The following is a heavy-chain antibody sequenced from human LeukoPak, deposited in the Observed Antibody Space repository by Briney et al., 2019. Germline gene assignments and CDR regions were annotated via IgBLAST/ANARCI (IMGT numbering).Heavy chain of an antibody. Sequence: SETLSLTCTVSGGSISSSGYYWGWLRQPPGRGLEWIVSIYYSGSTYYNPSLKRRVTISVDTSKNQFSLKLSSVTAADTAVYYCARHYVSGSYKPPYYFDCWGQGTLLSVSS. CDR3: ARHYVSGSYKPPYYFDC. J-gene: IGHJ4*02. V-gene: IGHV4-39*01. D-gene: IGHD3-10*01. CDR2: IYYSGST. CDR1: GGSISSSGYY.